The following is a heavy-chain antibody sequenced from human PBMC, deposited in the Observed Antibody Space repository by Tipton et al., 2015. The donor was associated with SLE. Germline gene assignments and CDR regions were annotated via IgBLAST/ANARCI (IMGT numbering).Heavy chain of an antibody. CDR2: IYHSGST. D-gene: IGHD3-3*01. CDR1: GYSISSGYY. Sequence: TLSLTCAVSGYSISSGYYWGWIRQPPGKGLEWIGSIYHSGSTYYNSSLESRVTISVDTSKNQFSLKLSSVTAADTAVYYCARPEGAFGVVDYMDVWGKGTTVTVSS. J-gene: IGHJ6*03. V-gene: IGHV4-38-2*01. CDR3: ARPEGAFGVVDYMDV.